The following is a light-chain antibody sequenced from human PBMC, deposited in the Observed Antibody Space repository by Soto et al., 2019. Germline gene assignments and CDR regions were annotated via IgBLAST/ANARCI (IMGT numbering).Light chain of an antibody. CDR2: GAS. CDR3: QQDNNWPTIP. Sequence: EIVMTQSPSTPSVSRGERATFSCRASQSVSSNLAWYQHKPGQARRHHISGASSKANDMPARFSGSGSGTEFNHTISNLQSEDFAVYYCQQDNNWPTIPIDKGTRLEIK. CDR1: QSVSSN. V-gene: IGKV3-15*01. J-gene: IGKJ5*01.